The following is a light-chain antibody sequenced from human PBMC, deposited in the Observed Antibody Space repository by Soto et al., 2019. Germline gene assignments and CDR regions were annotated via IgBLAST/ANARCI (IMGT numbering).Light chain of an antibody. CDR2: DVT. CDR3: CSYAGSYSWV. J-gene: IGLJ3*02. Sequence: QSALTQPRSVSGSPGQSVTISCTGPSGHVGGYTYISWYQQHPGKAPKLIIYDVTKRPSGVPDRFSGSQSGTSASLTISGLQAEDEADYFCCSYAGSYSWVLGGGTKLTVL. V-gene: IGLV2-11*01. CDR1: SGHVGGYTY.